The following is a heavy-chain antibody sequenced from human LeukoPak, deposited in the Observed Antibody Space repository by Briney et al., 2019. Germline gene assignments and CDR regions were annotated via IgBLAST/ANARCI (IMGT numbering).Heavy chain of an antibody. V-gene: IGHV3-66*01. Sequence: GGSLRLSCAASGFTVSSNYMSWVRQAPGKGREWVSVIYSGGSTYYADSVKGRFTISRDNSKNTLYLQMNSLRAEDTAVYYCARESGKWELLTYFDYWGQGTLVTVSS. CDR3: ARESGKWELLTYFDY. J-gene: IGHJ4*02. CDR1: GFTVSSNY. CDR2: IYSGGST. D-gene: IGHD1-26*01.